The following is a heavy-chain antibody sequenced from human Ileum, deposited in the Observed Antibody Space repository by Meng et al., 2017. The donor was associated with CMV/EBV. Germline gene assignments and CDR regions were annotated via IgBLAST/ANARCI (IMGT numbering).Heavy chain of an antibody. CDR1: GGSISSYY. CDR2: IYYSGST. Sequence: SETLSLTCTVSGGSISSYYWSWIRQPTGKGLEWIGYIYYSGSTNYNPSLKSQVTITVDTSKTHFSLKLSSVTAADTAGYYCAGAVSPFIDYEFWSGHNWFDPWGQGTLVTVSS. CDR3: AGAVSPFIDYEFWSGHNWFDP. J-gene: IGHJ5*02. V-gene: IGHV4-59*01. D-gene: IGHD3-3*01.